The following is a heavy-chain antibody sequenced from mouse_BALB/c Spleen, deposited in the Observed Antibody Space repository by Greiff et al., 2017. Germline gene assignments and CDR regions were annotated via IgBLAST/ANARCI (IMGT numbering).Heavy chain of an antibody. D-gene: IGHD1-2*01. CDR1: GFTFSSYG. CDR2: INSNGGST. V-gene: IGHV5-6-3*01. Sequence: EVQGVESGGGLVQPGGSLKLSCAASGFTFSSYGMSWVRQTPDKRLELVATINSNGGSTYYPDSVKGRFTISRDNAKNTLYLQMSSLKSEDTAMYYCAKNYYGSPFDYWGQGTTLTVSS. J-gene: IGHJ2*01. CDR3: AKNYYGSPFDY.